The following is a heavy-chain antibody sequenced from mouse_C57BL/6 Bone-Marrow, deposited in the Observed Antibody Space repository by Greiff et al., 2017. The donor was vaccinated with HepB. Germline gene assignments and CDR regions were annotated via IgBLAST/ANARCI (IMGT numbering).Heavy chain of an antibody. J-gene: IGHJ4*01. Sequence: EVQLVESEGGLVQPGSSMKLSCTASGFTFSDYYMAWVRQVPEKGLEWVANINYDGSSTYYLDSLKSRFIISRDNAKNILYLQMSSLKSEDTATYYCARTGRGYDAAMDYWVKEPQSPSPQ. CDR3: ARTGRGYDAAMDY. CDR2: INYDGSST. D-gene: IGHD2-2*01. V-gene: IGHV5-16*01. CDR1: GFTFSDYY.